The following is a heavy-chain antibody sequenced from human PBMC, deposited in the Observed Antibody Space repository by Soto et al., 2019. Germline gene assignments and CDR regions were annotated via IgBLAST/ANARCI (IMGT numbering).Heavy chain of an antibody. D-gene: IGHD2-2*01. CDR3: AREARYCSSTSCYWEDY. Sequence: SSETLSLTCTVSGGSISSYYWSWIRQPPGKGLEWIGYIYYSGSTNYNPSLKSRVTISVDTSKNQFSLKLSSVTAADTAVYYCAREARYCSSTSCYWEDYWGQGTLVTVSS. CDR2: IYYSGST. J-gene: IGHJ4*02. V-gene: IGHV4-59*01. CDR1: GGSISSYY.